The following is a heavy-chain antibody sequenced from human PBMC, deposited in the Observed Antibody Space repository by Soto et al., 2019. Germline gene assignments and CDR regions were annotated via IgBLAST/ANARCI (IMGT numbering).Heavy chain of an antibody. CDR2: ISNSGGST. D-gene: IGHD4-17*01. CDR3: AHPRGYGVFDAVDI. CDR1: GFIFSTYA. J-gene: IGHJ3*02. Sequence: LRLSCAASGFIFSTYAMNWVRQAPGKGLEWVAAISNSGGSTFYSESVRGRFTISRDNSINTLSLQMSSLRTEDTAVYYCAHPRGYGVFDAVDIWGQGTMVTVSS. V-gene: IGHV3-23*01.